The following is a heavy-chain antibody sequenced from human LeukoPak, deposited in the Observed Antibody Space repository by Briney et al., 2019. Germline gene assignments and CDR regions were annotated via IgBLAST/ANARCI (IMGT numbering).Heavy chain of an antibody. Sequence: GGSLRLSCAASGLTFSSYSMNWVRQAPGKGLEWVSYISSSSSIIYYADSLKGRFTISRDNAKNTLYLQMNSLRAEDTAVYYCARDQLEIAFDIWGQGTMVTVSS. J-gene: IGHJ3*02. V-gene: IGHV3-48*04. CDR1: GLTFSSYS. CDR3: ARDQLEIAFDI. CDR2: ISSSSSII. D-gene: IGHD5-24*01.